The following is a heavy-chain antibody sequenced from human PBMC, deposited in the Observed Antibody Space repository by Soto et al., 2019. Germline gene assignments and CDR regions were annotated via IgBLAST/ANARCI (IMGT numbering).Heavy chain of an antibody. D-gene: IGHD3-10*01. CDR3: AKVDTMVRGVIRYYYYGMDV. CDR2: ISYDGSNK. CDR1: GFTFSSYG. Sequence: QVQLVESGGGVVQPGRSLRLSCAASGFTFSSYGMHWVRQAPGKGLEWVAVISYDGSNKYYADSVKGRFTISRDNSKNTLYLQMNSLRAEDTAVYYCAKVDTMVRGVIRYYYYGMDVWGQGTTVTVSS. V-gene: IGHV3-30*18. J-gene: IGHJ6*02.